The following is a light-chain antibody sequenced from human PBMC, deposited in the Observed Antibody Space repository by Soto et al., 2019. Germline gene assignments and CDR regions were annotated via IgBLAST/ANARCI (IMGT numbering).Light chain of an antibody. CDR3: QQVSNFPIT. V-gene: IGKV1-12*01. Sequence: DIQMTQSPSSVSASVGDRVTITCRASQSVSDWLAWYQQKPGKAPKLLIYFASRLQSGVPSRFSGDGSGPDFTLTINSLQPEDFATYYCQQVSNFPITFGQGTRLEIK. J-gene: IGKJ5*01. CDR2: FAS. CDR1: QSVSDW.